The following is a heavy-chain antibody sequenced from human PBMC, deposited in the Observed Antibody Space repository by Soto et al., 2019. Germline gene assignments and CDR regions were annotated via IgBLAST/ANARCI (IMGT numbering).Heavy chain of an antibody. J-gene: IGHJ4*02. CDR3: GKGARGCGWSVCNF. CDR2: ISGSGGDA. Sequence: EVQLLESGGGLGQPGGSLRLSCKVSGFTFRDYAMSWVRQAPGKGLEWVSDISGSGGDAGYADSVKGRYTISRAKSRDTLFLQPNSMGVDDTAVYYCGKGARGCGWSVCNFWGQGTLVTVSS. CDR1: GFTFRDYA. D-gene: IGHD6-19*01. V-gene: IGHV3-23*01.